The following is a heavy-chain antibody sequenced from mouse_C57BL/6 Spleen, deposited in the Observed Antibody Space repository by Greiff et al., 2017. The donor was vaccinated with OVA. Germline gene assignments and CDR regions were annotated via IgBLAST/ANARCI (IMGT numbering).Heavy chain of an antibody. V-gene: IGHV1-19*01. J-gene: IGHJ2*01. D-gene: IGHD1-1*01. CDR2: INPYNGGT. CDR3: AKGVITTVVAPDY. Sequence: VQLQQSGPVLVKPGASVKMSCKASGYTFTDYYMNWVKQSHGKSLEWIGVINPYNGGTSYNQTFKGKATLTVDKSSSTAYMELNSLTSEDSAVYYCAKGVITTVVAPDYWGQGTTLTVSS. CDR1: GYTFTDYY.